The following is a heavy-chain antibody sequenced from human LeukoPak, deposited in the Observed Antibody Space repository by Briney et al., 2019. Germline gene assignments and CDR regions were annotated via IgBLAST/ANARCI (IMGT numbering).Heavy chain of an antibody. V-gene: IGHV3-23*01. CDR3: TKAPIVSCSGAFCYPFDS. J-gene: IGHJ4*02. CDR2: TVGGGSPNI. CDR1: GFYFANYA. D-gene: IGHD2-15*01. Sequence: GGSLRLSCAASGFYFANYAMSWVRQAPGKGLEWVSATVGGGSPNIYHADSVKGRFTISRDNSKNTLFLQMNSLRAEDTAIYYCTKAPIVSCSGAFCYPFDSWGQGTLVTVSS.